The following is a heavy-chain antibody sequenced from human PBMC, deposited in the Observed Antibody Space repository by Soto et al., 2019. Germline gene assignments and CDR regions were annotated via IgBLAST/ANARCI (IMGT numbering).Heavy chain of an antibody. J-gene: IGHJ6*02. CDR1: GYTFTSYG. Sequence: ASVKVSCKASGYTFTSYGISWVRQAPGQGLEWMGWISAYNGNTNYAQKLQGRVTMTTDTSTSTAYMELRSLRSDDTAVYYCARAKYGDTYYYYGMDVWGQGTTVTVSS. CDR3: ARAKYGDTYYYYGMDV. D-gene: IGHD4-17*01. V-gene: IGHV1-18*01. CDR2: ISAYNGNT.